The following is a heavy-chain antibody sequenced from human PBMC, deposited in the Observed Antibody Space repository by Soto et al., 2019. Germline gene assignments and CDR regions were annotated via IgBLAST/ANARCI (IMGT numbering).Heavy chain of an antibody. D-gene: IGHD3-22*01. CDR1: GFTFSSYA. CDR2: ISGSGGST. CDR3: AKSITYYYDSSGYYNY. V-gene: IGHV3-23*01. Sequence: GGSLRLSCAASGFTFSSYAMSWVRQAPGKGLEWVSAISGSGGSTYYADSVKGRFTISRDNSKNTLYLQMNSLRAEDTAVYYCAKSITYYYDSSGYYNYWGQGTLVTVSS. J-gene: IGHJ4*02.